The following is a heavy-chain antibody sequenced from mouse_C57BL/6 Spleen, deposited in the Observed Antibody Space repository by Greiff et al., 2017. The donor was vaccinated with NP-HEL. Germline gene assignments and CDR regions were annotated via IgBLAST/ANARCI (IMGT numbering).Heavy chain of an antibody. CDR2: ISPGGSYT. Sequence: DVKLVESGGGLVKPGGSLKLSCAASGFTFSSYAMSWVRQTPEKRLEWVATISPGGSYTYYPDNVKGRFTIARDNAENNLYLQLSHLKSEDTAMYYCARDQGGYYSNFDYWGQGTTLTVSS. J-gene: IGHJ2*01. V-gene: IGHV5-4*01. CDR1: GFTFSSYA. D-gene: IGHD2-5*01. CDR3: ARDQGGYYSNFDY.